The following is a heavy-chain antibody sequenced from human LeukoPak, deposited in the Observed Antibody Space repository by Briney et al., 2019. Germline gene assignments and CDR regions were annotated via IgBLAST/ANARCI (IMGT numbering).Heavy chain of an antibody. D-gene: IGHD6-13*01. V-gene: IGHV4-4*02. J-gene: IGHJ4*02. CDR2: IYHSGGT. CDR3: ARGSTWSDY. Sequence: SETLSLTCAVSGASINSTKWWTWVRQPPGKGLEWIGGIYHSGGTNYNPSLKSRVTISADKSRNQFSLELNSVTAADTAVYYCARGSTWSDYWGQGTLVTVSS. CDR1: GASINSTKW.